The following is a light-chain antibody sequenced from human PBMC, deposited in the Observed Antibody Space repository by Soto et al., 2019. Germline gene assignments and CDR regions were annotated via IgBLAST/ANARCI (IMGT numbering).Light chain of an antibody. J-gene: IGKJ5*01. CDR3: QQRSNWHQIT. Sequence: EIILTQSPDTLSLSPGERATLSCRASQSVSSYLAWYQQKPGQAPRLLIYDASNRANGIPARFSGSGSGTDFTLTLRSLEPEDFAVYYCQQRSNWHQITFGQGTRLEIK. CDR1: QSVSSY. CDR2: DAS. V-gene: IGKV3-11*01.